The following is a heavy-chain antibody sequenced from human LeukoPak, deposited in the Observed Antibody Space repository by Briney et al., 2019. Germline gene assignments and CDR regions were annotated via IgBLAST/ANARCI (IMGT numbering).Heavy chain of an antibody. CDR2: IYYNGST. D-gene: IGHD5-12*01. CDR1: GGSIMYYY. V-gene: IGHV4-59*01. Sequence: SETLSLTCTVSGGSIMYYYWSWIRQSPGKGLEWIGYIYYNGSTNYNPSLKSRVSISVDTSKNQFSLKVTSVTAADTAVYYCARKGGFFDYWGQGTLVTVSS. CDR3: ARKGGFFDY. J-gene: IGHJ4*02.